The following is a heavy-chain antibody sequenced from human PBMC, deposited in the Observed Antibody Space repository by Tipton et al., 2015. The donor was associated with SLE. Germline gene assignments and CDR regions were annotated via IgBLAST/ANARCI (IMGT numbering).Heavy chain of an antibody. CDR2: ISAYNGNT. CDR3: ARDITMIVVVITGDAFDI. D-gene: IGHD3-22*01. Sequence: QLVQSGAEVKKPGASVKVSCKASGYTFTSYGISWVRQAPGQGLEWMGWISAYNGNTNYAQKLQGRVTMTTDTSTSTAYMELRSLRSDDTAVYYCARDITMIVVVITGDAFDIWGQGTMVTVSS. V-gene: IGHV1-18*01. CDR1: GYTFTSYG. J-gene: IGHJ3*02.